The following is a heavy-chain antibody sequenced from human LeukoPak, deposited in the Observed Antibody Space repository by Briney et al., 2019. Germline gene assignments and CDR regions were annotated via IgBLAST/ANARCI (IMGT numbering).Heavy chain of an antibody. V-gene: IGHV4-34*01. D-gene: IGHD2-2*02. J-gene: IGHJ5*02. Sequence: SETLSLTCAVYGGSFSGYYWSWIRQPPGKGLEWIGEINHSGSTNYNPSLKSRVTISVDTSKNQFSLKLSSVTAADTAVYYCAVTLGYCSSTSCHNNWFDPWGQGTLVTVSS. CDR2: INHSGST. CDR1: GGSFSGYY. CDR3: AVTLGYCSSTSCHNNWFDP.